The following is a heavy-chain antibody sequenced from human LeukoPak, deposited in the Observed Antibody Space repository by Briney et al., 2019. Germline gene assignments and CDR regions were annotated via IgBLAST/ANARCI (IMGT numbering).Heavy chain of an antibody. CDR2: ISSSSTI. V-gene: IGHV3-69-1*01. Sequence: GGSLRLSCAVSGFTFSSYRMNWVRQAPGKGLEWVSSISSSSTIYYTDSVKGRFTISRDNAKNSLYLQMNSLRAEDTAVYYCARRVGEWPINYWGQGTLVTVSS. D-gene: IGHD3-16*01. J-gene: IGHJ4*02. CDR3: ARRVGEWPINY. CDR1: GFTFSSYR.